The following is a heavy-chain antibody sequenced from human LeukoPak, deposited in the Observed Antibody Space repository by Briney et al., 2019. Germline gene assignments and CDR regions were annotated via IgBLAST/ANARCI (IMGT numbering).Heavy chain of an antibody. Sequence: PGGSLRLSCAASGFTFSSYEMNWVRQAPGKGLEWVSYISSSGSTIYYADSVKGRFTISRDNAKNSLYLQMNSLRAEDTAVYYCARSQDIAVAGTGYWGQGTLVTVSS. CDR3: ARSQDIAVAGTGY. V-gene: IGHV3-48*03. CDR2: ISSSGSTI. D-gene: IGHD6-19*01. J-gene: IGHJ4*02. CDR1: GFTFSSYE.